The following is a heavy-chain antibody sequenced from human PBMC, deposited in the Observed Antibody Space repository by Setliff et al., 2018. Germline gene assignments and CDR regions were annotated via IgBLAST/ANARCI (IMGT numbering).Heavy chain of an antibody. CDR1: GGSISSYY. J-gene: IGHJ4*02. Sequence: PSETLSLTCNVSGGSISSYYWTWIRQPPGRGLEWIAYISYTGSTNYNPSLKSRVTISPDTSKNHFSLNLRSVTAADTAVYYCARLSPYNTGPPFDYWGQGTLVTVSS. CDR2: ISYTGST. V-gene: IGHV4-59*08. D-gene: IGHD2-8*02. CDR3: ARLSPYNTGPPFDY.